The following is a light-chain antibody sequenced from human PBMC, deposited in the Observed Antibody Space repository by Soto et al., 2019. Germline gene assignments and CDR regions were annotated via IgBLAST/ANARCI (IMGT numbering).Light chain of an antibody. CDR2: EVN. J-gene: IGLJ2*01. Sequence: QSALTQPASVSGSPGQSITISCTGTSSDVGGYNYVSWYQQHPGKAPKLMIYEVNNRPSGVSNRFSGSKSCNTASLAISGLQAEDEADYYCSSYTSSSALVVFGGGTKLTVL. V-gene: IGLV2-14*01. CDR3: SSYTSSSALVV. CDR1: SSDVGGYNY.